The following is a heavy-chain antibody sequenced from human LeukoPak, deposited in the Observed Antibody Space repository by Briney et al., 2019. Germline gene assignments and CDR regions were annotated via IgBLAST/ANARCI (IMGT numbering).Heavy chain of an antibody. V-gene: IGHV1-8*01. CDR1: GYSFTSYD. CDR2: MNPNSGNV. CDR3: ARGRSIAARPDY. J-gene: IGHJ4*02. Sequence: GPVKVSCKASGYSFTSYDINWVRQATGQGLEWMGWMNPNSGNVGYAQSFQGRVTMTRNTSISTAYMELSSLTYQDTAVYYCARGRSIAARPDYWGQGTLVTVSS. D-gene: IGHD6-6*01.